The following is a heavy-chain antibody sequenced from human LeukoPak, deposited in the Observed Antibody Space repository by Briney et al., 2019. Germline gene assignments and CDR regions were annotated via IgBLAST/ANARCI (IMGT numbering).Heavy chain of an antibody. CDR3: VRGQTTVTS. V-gene: IGHV3-7*03. CDR2: IKQDGREK. Sequence: PGRSLRLSCAPSGVTPTSYWMSWVRQAPGEGREWVANIKQDGREKYYVDSVKGRFTISRDNAKNSLYLQMNSLRAEDTAVYYCVRGQTTVTSRGHGALVTVSS. J-gene: IGHJ4*01. CDR1: GVTPTSYW. D-gene: IGHD4-17*01.